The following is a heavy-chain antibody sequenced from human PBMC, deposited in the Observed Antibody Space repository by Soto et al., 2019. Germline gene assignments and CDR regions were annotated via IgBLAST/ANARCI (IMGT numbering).Heavy chain of an antibody. CDR3: AKDYYCGGDCYIFDY. CDR1: GFTFSSYS. V-gene: IGHV3-21*01. J-gene: IGHJ4*02. CDR2: ISTSSSYI. D-gene: IGHD2-21*02. Sequence: GGSLRLSCAASGFTFSSYSMNWVRQAPGKGLEWVSSISTSSSYIYYADSVKGRFTISRDNAKNSLYLQMNSLRAEDTAVYYCAKDYYCGGDCYIFDYWGQGTLVTVSS.